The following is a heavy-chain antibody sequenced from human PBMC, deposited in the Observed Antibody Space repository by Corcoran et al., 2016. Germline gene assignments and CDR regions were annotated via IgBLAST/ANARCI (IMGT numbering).Heavy chain of an antibody. Sequence: EVQLVESGGGLVKPGGSLRLSCAASGFTFSNAWMNWVRQAPGKGLEWVGRIKSKTDGGTTDYAAPVKGRFTISSDDSKNTLYLQMNSLKTEDTAVYYCTTADYDFWSGLLMDVWGQGTTVTVSS. CDR2: IKSKTDGGTT. CDR1: GFTFSNAW. J-gene: IGHJ6*02. D-gene: IGHD3-3*01. V-gene: IGHV3-15*07. CDR3: TTADYDFWSGLLMDV.